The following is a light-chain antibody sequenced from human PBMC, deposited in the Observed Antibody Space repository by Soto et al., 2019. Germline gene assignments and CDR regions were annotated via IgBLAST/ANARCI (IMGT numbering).Light chain of an antibody. CDR2: AVS. CDR3: SSYVTSGTLV. Sequence: QSVLTQAASVSGSPGQSITISCTGTSSDIGGSDYVSWYQKHPGKAPKVIIYAVSDRPSGVSDRFSGSKSGNTASLTISGLQAEDEADYYCSSYVTSGTLVFGGGTKLTVL. J-gene: IGLJ3*02. V-gene: IGLV2-14*01. CDR1: SSDIGGSDY.